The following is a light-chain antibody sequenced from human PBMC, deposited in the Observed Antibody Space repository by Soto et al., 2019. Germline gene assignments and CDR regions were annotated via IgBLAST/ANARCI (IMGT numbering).Light chain of an antibody. Sequence: DIQMTQSPSSLSASVGDRVTITCQASQDTSNYLNWYQQKPGKAPKLLIYDASNLETGVPSRFRGSGSGTDFNLTISSLQPEDIATYYCQQYDSLPRTFGQGTKVEIK. J-gene: IGKJ1*01. CDR2: DAS. CDR1: QDTSNY. V-gene: IGKV1-33*01. CDR3: QQYDSLPRT.